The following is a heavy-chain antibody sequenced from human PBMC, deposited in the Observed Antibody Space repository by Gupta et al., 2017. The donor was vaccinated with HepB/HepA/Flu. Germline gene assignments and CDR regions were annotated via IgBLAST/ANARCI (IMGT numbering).Heavy chain of an antibody. Sequence: YFWGWIRQPPGKGLECIGNIYYSGSTYYNPSLKSRITISVDTSKNQFSLKLSSVTAADTAVYYCARRRGMSAPFDYWGQGTLVTVSS. CDR1: YF. V-gene: IGHV4-39*01. J-gene: IGHJ4*02. CDR3: ARRRGMSAPFDY. CDR2: IYYSGST. D-gene: IGHD3-16*01.